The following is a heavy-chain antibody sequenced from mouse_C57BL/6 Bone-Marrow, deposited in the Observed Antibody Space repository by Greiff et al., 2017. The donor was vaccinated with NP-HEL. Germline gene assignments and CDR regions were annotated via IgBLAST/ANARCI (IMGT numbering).Heavy chain of an antibody. CDR3: ARHEDSGSSPRYWYFDV. V-gene: IGHV1-62-2*01. D-gene: IGHD1-1*01. J-gene: IGHJ1*03. Sequence: VMLVESGAELVKPGASVKLSCKASGYTFTEYTIHWVKQRSGQGLEWIGWFYPGSGSIKYNEKFKDKATLTADKSSSTVYMELSRLTSEDSAVYFCARHEDSGSSPRYWYFDVWGTGTTVTVSS. CDR2: FYPGSGSI. CDR1: GYTFTEYT.